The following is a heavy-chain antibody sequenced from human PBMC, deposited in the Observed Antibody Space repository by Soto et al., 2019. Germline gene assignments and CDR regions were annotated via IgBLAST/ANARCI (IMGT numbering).Heavy chain of an antibody. CDR2: ISSSGSTI. D-gene: IGHD1-26*01. CDR1: GFTFSSYE. CDR3: TRDPGIGFDY. Sequence: EVQLVESGGGLVQPGGSLRLSCAASGFTFSSYEMNWVRQAPGKGLEWVSYISSSGSTIYYADSVKGRFTISRDNAKNTLYLQMNSLRAEDTAIYYCTRDPGIGFDYWGQGTLVIVSS. J-gene: IGHJ4*02. V-gene: IGHV3-48*03.